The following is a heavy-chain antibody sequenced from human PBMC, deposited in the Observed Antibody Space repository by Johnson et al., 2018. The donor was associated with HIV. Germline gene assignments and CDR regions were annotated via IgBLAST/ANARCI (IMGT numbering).Heavy chain of an antibody. CDR2: ISYDGSNK. J-gene: IGHJ3*02. V-gene: IGHV3-30-3*01. CDR1: GFTFSSYA. Sequence: QVQLVESGGGVVQPGRSLRRSCAASGFTFSSYAMHWVRQAPGKGLEWVAVISYDGSNKYYADSVKGRFTISRDNSKNTLYLQMNSLRAEDTAVYYCARGRPSGSHDAFDIWGQGTMVTVSS. CDR3: ARGRPSGSHDAFDI. D-gene: IGHD3-22*01.